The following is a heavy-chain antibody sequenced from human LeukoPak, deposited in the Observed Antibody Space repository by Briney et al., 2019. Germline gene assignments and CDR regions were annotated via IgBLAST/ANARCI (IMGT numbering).Heavy chain of an antibody. J-gene: IGHJ4*02. Sequence: SETLSLTCTVSGGSISSYYWSWIRQPPGKGLEWIGYIYYSGSTYYNPSLKSRVTISVDTSKNQFSLKLSSVTAADTAVYYCARLEANSGYSDYWGQGTLVTVSS. CDR2: IYYSGST. V-gene: IGHV4-59*08. CDR3: ARLEANSGYSDY. D-gene: IGHD3-22*01. CDR1: GGSISSYY.